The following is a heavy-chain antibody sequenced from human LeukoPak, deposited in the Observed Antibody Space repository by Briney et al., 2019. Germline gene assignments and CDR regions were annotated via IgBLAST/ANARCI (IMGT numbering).Heavy chain of an antibody. CDR3: ARKKAGSYFDY. CDR2: IKQDGSEK. V-gene: IGHV3-7*01. Sequence: GGSPRLSCAASGFTFSSYWMSWVRQAPGKGLEWVANIKQDGSEKYYVDSVKGRFTISRDNAKNSLYLQMNSLRAEDTAVYYCARKKAGSYFDYWGQGTLVTVSS. J-gene: IGHJ4*02. D-gene: IGHD6-13*01. CDR1: GFTFSSYW.